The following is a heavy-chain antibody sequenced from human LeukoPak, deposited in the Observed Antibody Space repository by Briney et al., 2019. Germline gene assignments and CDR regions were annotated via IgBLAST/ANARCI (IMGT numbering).Heavy chain of an antibody. J-gene: IGHJ4*02. D-gene: IGHD1-14*01. V-gene: IGHV3-30*18. CDR2: ISYDGSKK. CDR3: AKEGYNKGFDY. CDR1: GFIFSNYG. Sequence: GRSPRPSCAASGFIFSNYGMHWVRQAPGKGLEWVAVISYDGSKKYYADSVKGRFTISRDNSKNTLYLQMNSLRAEDTAVYYCAKEGYNKGFDYWGQKSLV.